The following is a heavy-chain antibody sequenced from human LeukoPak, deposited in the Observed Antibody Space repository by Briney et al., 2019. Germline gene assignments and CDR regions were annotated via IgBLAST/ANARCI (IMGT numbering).Heavy chain of an antibody. J-gene: IGHJ4*02. V-gene: IGHV3-48*03. CDR2: ISSSGSTR. Sequence: GGSLRLSCAASGFTFNSYEMNWVRQAPGKGLEWVSYISSSGSTRYYADSVKGRFTISRDNSKNTLYPQMNSLRAEDTAVYYCARTLIEYSVSSCYFDYWGQGTLVTVSS. D-gene: IGHD6-6*01. CDR1: GFTFNSYE. CDR3: ARTLIEYSVSSCYFDY.